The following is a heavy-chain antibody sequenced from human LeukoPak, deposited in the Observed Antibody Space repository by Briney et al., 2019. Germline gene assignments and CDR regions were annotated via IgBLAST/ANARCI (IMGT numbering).Heavy chain of an antibody. J-gene: IGHJ2*01. CDR1: GFTFSSYA. CDR2: ISGSGGST. V-gene: IGHV3-23*01. CDR3: AEAPSKDHWYFDL. Sequence: PGGSLRLSCAASGFTFSSYAMSWVRQAPGKGLEWVSAISGSGGSTYYADSVKGRFTISRDNSKNTLYLQMNSLRAEDTAVYYCAEAPSKDHWYFDLWGRGTLVTVSS.